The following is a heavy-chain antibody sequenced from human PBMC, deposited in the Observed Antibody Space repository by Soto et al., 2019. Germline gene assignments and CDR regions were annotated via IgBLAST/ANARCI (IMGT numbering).Heavy chain of an antibody. CDR1: GFTFSSYA. V-gene: IGHV3-30-3*01. CDR3: ARDTHSSSWYSRITYYYYGMDV. J-gene: IGHJ6*02. D-gene: IGHD6-13*01. CDR2: ISYDGSNK. Sequence: PGGSLRLSCAASGFTFSSYAMHWVRQAPGKGLEWVAVISYDGSNKYYADSVKGRFTISRDNSKNTLYLQMNSLRAEDTAVYYCARDTHSSSWYSRITYYYYGMDVWGQGTTVTVPS.